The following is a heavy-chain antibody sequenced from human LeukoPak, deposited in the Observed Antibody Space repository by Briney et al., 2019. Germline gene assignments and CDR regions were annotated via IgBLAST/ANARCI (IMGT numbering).Heavy chain of an antibody. V-gene: IGHV1-46*01. Sequence: ASVKVSCKASGYTSTSYYMHWVRQAPGQGLEWMGIINPSGGSTSYAQKFQGRVTMTRDTSTSTVYMELSSLRSEDTAVYYCARDRLWAPEYYGMDVWGQGTTVTVSS. D-gene: IGHD6-6*01. CDR1: GYTSTSYY. J-gene: IGHJ6*02. CDR3: ARDRLWAPEYYGMDV. CDR2: INPSGGST.